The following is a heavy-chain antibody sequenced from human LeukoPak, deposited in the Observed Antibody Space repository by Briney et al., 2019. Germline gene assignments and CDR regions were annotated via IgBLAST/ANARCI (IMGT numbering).Heavy chain of an antibody. D-gene: IGHD3-16*01. V-gene: IGHV3-11*01. J-gene: IGHJ4*02. CDR2: INTTGSTI. CDR1: GFTFSDYY. Sequence: GGSLRLSCAAFGFTFSDYYMSWIRQAPGKGLEWVSYINTTGSTIYYADSVKGRFRISRDNAKSSLDLEMNSLGAEDTAVYYCARAMSTFGGVRNYFDSWGQGTLVTVSS. CDR3: ARAMSTFGGVRNYFDS.